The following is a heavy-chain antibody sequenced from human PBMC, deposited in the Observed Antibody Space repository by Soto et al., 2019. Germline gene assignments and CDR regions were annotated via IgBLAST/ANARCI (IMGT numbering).Heavy chain of an antibody. CDR3: ARERCLQDTRRHYYFDY. CDR2: INHSGST. V-gene: IGHV4-34*01. D-gene: IGHD1-1*01. CDR1: GGAFSGYY. J-gene: IGHJ4*02. Sequence: PSEPLSLTYDVYGGAFSGYYWTWMRQPPGTGLEWIGEINHSGSTNYNPSLKSRVTISVDTSKNQFSLKLTSVTAADTAVYYCARERCLQDTRRHYYFDYWGQG.